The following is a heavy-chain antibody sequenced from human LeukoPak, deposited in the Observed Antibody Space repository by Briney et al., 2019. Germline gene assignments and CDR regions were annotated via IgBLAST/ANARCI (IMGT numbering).Heavy chain of an antibody. CDR2: IWNDGSDK. D-gene: IGHD4-11*01. CDR1: GFTFSHYA. V-gene: IGHV3-33*06. CDR3: AKDAQRGFDYSNSLES. J-gene: IGHJ4*02. Sequence: GGSRRLSCVTSGFTFSHYAMHWVREAPGKGLEWVAVIWNDGSDKYYGVSVKGRFTISRDNAKKTVYLQMNSLRVEETAVYYCAKDAQRGFDYSNSLESWGQGALVTVSS.